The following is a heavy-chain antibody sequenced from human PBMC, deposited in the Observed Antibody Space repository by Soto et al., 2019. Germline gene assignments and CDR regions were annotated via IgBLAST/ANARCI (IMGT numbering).Heavy chain of an antibody. CDR3: AHRRGVGATPGYYFDS. Sequence: QITLKESGPTLVKPTQTLTLTCTFSGFSLRTSGVGVAWIRHPPGKALEWLALIYWNDDKRYRPSLKSRLTIIKGTSKNQVVLTMTNMDPVDTATYFCAHRRGVGATPGYYFDSWGQGTLVTVSS. CDR1: GFSLRTSGVG. J-gene: IGHJ4*02. V-gene: IGHV2-5*01. D-gene: IGHD1-26*01. CDR2: IYWNDDK.